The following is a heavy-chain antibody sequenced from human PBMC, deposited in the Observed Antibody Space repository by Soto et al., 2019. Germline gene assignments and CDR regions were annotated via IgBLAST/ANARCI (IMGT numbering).Heavy chain of an antibody. Sequence: SETLSLTCTVSGGSISSYYWSWIRQPPGKGLEWIGYIYYSGSTNYNPSLKSRVTISVDTSKNQFSLKLRSVTAADTAVYYCARDGYYYGSGSYGAYYYYGMDVWGQGTTVTVSS. CDR1: GGSISSYY. CDR2: IYYSGST. D-gene: IGHD3-10*01. CDR3: ARDGYYYGSGSYGAYYYYGMDV. V-gene: IGHV4-59*01. J-gene: IGHJ6*02.